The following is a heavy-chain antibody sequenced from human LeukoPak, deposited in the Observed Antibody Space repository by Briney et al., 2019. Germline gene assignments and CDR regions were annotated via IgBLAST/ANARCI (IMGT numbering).Heavy chain of an antibody. J-gene: IGHJ3*02. CDR3: AKDGVDYGASSGAFDI. V-gene: IGHV3-23*01. Sequence: PGGSLRLSCAAFGFTFSSSAMSWVRQAPGKGLEWVSAVSGSGGSTYYADSVKGRFTISRDNAKNSLSLQMNSLRAEDTAVYYCAKDGVDYGASSGAFDIWGQGTMVTVSS. CDR1: GFTFSSSA. D-gene: IGHD3-16*01. CDR2: VSGSGGST.